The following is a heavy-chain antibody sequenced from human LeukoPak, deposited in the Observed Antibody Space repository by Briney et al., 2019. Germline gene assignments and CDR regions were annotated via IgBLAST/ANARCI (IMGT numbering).Heavy chain of an antibody. Sequence: GGSLRLSCAASGFTFSSYTMHWVRQAPGKGLEWVSSISSSSTYIYYADSLRGRFTISRDNAKNSLYLQMNSLRAEDTAVYYCARDLAVRGVRSDFDYWGQGTLVTVSS. J-gene: IGHJ4*02. CDR3: ARDLAVRGVRSDFDY. D-gene: IGHD3-10*01. CDR1: GFTFSSYT. CDR2: ISSSSTYI. V-gene: IGHV3-21*01.